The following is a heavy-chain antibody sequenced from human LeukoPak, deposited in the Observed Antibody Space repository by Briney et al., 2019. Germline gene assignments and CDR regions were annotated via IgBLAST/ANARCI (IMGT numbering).Heavy chain of an antibody. J-gene: IGHJ3*02. D-gene: IGHD3-3*01. CDR3: ARPYYDFWSGYRHDAFDI. V-gene: IGHV1-2*02. CDR1: GYTFTSYY. Sequence: GASVKVSCKASGYTFTSYYMHWVRQAPGQGLEWMGWINPNSGGTNYAQKFQGRVTMTRDTSISTAYMELSRLRSDDTAVYYCARPYYDFWSGYRHDAFDIWGQGTMVTVSS. CDR2: INPNSGGT.